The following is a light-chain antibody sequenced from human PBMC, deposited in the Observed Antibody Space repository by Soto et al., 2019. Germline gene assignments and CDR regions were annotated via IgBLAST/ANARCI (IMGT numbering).Light chain of an antibody. CDR1: SSDVGGFLY. CDR3: SSYSSSSTLVV. Sequence: QSVLTQPASVSGSPGQSITISCTGTSSDVGGFLYVSWFQQRPGKAPKLMIYAVSNRPSGISNRFSGSKSGNTASLTISGLQAEDEADYYCSSYSSSSTLVVFGGGTKL. CDR2: AVS. V-gene: IGLV2-14*01. J-gene: IGLJ2*01.